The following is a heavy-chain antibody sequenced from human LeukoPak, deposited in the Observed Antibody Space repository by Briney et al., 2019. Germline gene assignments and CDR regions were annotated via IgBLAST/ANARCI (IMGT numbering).Heavy chain of an antibody. CDR3: AKEEGRNYYYGMDV. V-gene: IGHV3-23*01. CDR2: ISGGGGTT. CDR1: GFTFSSFA. J-gene: IGHJ6*02. Sequence: GGSLRLSCAASGFTFSSFAMSWVRQAPGKGLEWVSTISGGGGTTYYADSVKGRFTISRDNSKNTLYLQMNSLRAEDTAVYYCAKEEGRNYYYGMDVWGQGTTVTVSS.